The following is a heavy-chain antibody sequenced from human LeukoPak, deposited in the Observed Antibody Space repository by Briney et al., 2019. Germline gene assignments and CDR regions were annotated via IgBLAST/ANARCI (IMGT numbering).Heavy chain of an antibody. CDR3: ARGSGPVWLGQQDDAFDI. CDR2: IYYSGST. D-gene: IGHD5-12*01. J-gene: IGHJ3*02. CDR1: GGSISSYY. Sequence: PSETLSLTCTVSGGSISSYYWSWIRQPQGKGLEWIGYIYYSGSTNYNPSLKSRVTISVDTSKNQFSLKLSSVTAADTAVYYCARGSGPVWLGQQDDAFDIWGQGTMVTVSS. V-gene: IGHV4-59*01.